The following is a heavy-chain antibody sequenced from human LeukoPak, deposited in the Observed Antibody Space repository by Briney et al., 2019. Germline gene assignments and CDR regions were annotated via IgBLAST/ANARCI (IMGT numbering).Heavy chain of an antibody. V-gene: IGHV4-59*12. Sequence: SETLSLTCTVSGGSISSYYWSWIRQPPGKGLEWIGYIYYSGSTNYNPSLKSRVTISVDTSKNQFSLKLSSVTAADTAVYYCASGPTYDYGGNRVWYFDLWGRGTLVTVSS. D-gene: IGHD4-23*01. CDR1: GGSISSYY. CDR2: IYYSGST. J-gene: IGHJ2*01. CDR3: ASGPTYDYGGNRVWYFDL.